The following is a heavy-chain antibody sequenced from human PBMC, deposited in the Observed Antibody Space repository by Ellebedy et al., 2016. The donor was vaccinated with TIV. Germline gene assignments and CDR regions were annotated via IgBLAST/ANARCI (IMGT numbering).Heavy chain of an antibody. CDR3: ARGDAYYHDSSGYYYGAFDI. CDR1: GYTFTGYY. CDR2: INPNSGGT. D-gene: IGHD3-22*01. J-gene: IGHJ3*02. Sequence: ASVKVSXXASGYTFTGYYMHWVRQAPGQGLEWMGWINPNSGGTNYAQKFQGRVTMTRDTSISTAYMELSRLRSDDTAVYYCARGDAYYHDSSGYYYGAFDIWGQGTMVTVSS. V-gene: IGHV1-2*02.